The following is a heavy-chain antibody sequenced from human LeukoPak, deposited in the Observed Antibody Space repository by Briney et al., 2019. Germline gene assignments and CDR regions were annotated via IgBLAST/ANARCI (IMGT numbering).Heavy chain of an antibody. Sequence: GGSLRLSCAASGFTFSSNSMNWVRQAPGKGLEWVSYISATSSTIYCADSVKGRFTISRDNAKNSLYLQMDSLRAEDTAVYYCARDRDWVFDYWGQGTLVTVSS. CDR3: ARDRDWVFDY. CDR2: ISATSSTI. D-gene: IGHD2-21*02. CDR1: GFTFSSNS. V-gene: IGHV3-48*01. J-gene: IGHJ4*02.